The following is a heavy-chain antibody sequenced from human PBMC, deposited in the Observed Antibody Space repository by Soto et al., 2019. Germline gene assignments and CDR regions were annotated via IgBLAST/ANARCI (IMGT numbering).Heavy chain of an antibody. Sequence: QVQLVQSGAEVKKPGSSVKVSCKASGDTFSSYAISWVRQAPGQGLEWMGGIIPSFGTANYAQKFQGRVTITADKSTSTAYMELSSLRSEDTAVYYCARTYYEGSGSYRNFDYWGQGTLVTVSS. D-gene: IGHD3-10*01. J-gene: IGHJ4*02. CDR2: IIPSFGTA. V-gene: IGHV1-69*06. CDR1: GDTFSSYA. CDR3: ARTYYEGSGSYRNFDY.